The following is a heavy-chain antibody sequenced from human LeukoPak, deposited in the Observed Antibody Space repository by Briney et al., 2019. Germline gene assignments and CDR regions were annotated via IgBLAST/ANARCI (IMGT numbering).Heavy chain of an antibody. V-gene: IGHV4-61*01. J-gene: IGHJ5*02. CDR2: NYYSGST. CDR3: ARTNFRNDWFDP. Sequence: SETLSLTCTVSGGSVSSGSYYWSWIRQPPGKGLEWIGYNYYSGSTNYNPSLKSRVTISVDTSKSQFSLKLSSVTAADTAVYYCARTNFRNDWFDPWGQGTLVTVSS. D-gene: IGHD1-1*01. CDR1: GGSVSSGSYY.